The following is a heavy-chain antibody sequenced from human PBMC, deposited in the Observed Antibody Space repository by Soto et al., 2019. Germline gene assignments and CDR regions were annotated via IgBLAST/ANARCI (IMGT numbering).Heavy chain of an antibody. CDR1: GGSFSGYY. CDR3: ARGLVVVAATSGVAAFDI. V-gene: IGHV4-34*01. J-gene: IGHJ3*02. CDR2: INHSGST. Sequence: QVQLQQWGAGLLKPSETLSLTCAVYGGSFSGYYWSWIRQPPGKGLEWVGEINHSGSTNYNPSLKSRVTISVDTSKNQFSLKLGSVAAADTAVYYRARGLVVVAATSGVAAFDIWGQGTMVTVSS. D-gene: IGHD2-15*01.